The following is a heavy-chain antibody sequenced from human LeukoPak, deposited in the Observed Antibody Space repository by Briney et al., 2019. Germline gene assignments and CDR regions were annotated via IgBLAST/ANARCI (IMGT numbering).Heavy chain of an antibody. D-gene: IGHD3-10*01. Sequence: SETLSLTCTVSGGSISSYYWSWIRQPPGKGLEWIGSIYYRGNTYHNPSLKSRVTISVDTSKNQFSLKVSSVTAADTAVYYCARGSKRAFDFDYWGQGTLVTVSS. V-gene: IGHV4-59*12. CDR1: GGSISSYY. CDR2: IYYRGNT. J-gene: IGHJ4*02. CDR3: ARGSKRAFDFDY.